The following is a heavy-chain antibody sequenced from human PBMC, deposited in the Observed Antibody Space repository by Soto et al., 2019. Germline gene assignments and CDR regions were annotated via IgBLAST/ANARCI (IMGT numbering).Heavy chain of an antibody. D-gene: IGHD2-8*01. CDR2: INPSGGST. CDR3: ARPPYPGCINAVCYPLDY. Sequence: QVQLVQSGAEVKKPGASVKISCKASGYTFTSYYMHWVRQAPGQGLGRRGIINPSGGSTNYAQKLQARVTITRDTSTSTVYMELNSLRSEDTAVYYCARPPYPGCINAVCYPLDYWGQGTLVTVSS. CDR1: GYTFTSYY. V-gene: IGHV1-46*04. J-gene: IGHJ4*02.